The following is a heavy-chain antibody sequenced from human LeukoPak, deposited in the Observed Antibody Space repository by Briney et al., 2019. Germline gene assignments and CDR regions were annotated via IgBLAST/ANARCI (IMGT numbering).Heavy chain of an antibody. CDR2: IYYSGST. CDR1: GGSISSYC. CDR3: ARADYFNWFDP. Sequence: SETLSLTCTVSGGSISSYCWSWIRQPPGKGLEWIGYIYYSGSTNYNPSLKSRVTISVDTSKNQFSLKLSSVTAADTAVYYCARADYFNWFDPWGQGTLVTVSS. D-gene: IGHD2/OR15-2a*01. J-gene: IGHJ5*02. V-gene: IGHV4-59*01.